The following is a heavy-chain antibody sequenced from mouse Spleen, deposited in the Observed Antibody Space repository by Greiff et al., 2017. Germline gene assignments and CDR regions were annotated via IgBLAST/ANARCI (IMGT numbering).Heavy chain of an antibody. CDR2: IDPENGDT. CDR1: GFNIKDDY. V-gene: IGHV14-4*01. J-gene: IGHJ3*01. D-gene: IGHD2-3*01. CDR3: TTLDGPFSY. Sequence: EVQLQQSGAELVRPGASVKLSCTASGFNIKDDYMHWVKQRPEQGLEWIGWIDPENGDTEYASKFQGKATITADTSSNTAYLQLSSLTSEDTAVYYCTTLDGPFSYWGQGTLVTVSA.